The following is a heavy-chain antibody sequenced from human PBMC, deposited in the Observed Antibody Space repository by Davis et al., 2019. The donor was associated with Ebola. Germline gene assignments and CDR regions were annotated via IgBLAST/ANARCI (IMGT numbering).Heavy chain of an antibody. D-gene: IGHD3-3*01. CDR2: VHGDGSYT. V-gene: IGHV3-74*01. Sequence: HTGGSLRLSCAASGFTFSRDWMHWVRQAPGKGLVWVSRVHGDGSYTTYADSVRGRFTISRDNAEKSLFLQMNSLRAEDTAVYYCARDPRFGVGRDYSGMDVWGQGTTVTVSS. CDR3: ARDPRFGVGRDYSGMDV. J-gene: IGHJ6*02. CDR1: GFTFSRDW.